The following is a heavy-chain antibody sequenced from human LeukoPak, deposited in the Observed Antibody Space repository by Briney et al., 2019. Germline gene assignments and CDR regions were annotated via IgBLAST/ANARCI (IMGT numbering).Heavy chain of an antibody. D-gene: IGHD6-19*01. Sequence: SETLSLTCTVSGGSISSYYWSWIRQPPGKGLEWIGYIYYSGSTYYNPSLKSRVTISVDTSKNQFSLKLSSVTAADTAVYYCARGYSSGWYRFDYWGQGTLVTVSS. CDR3: ARGYSSGWYRFDY. J-gene: IGHJ4*02. V-gene: IGHV4-59*12. CDR1: GGSISSYY. CDR2: IYYSGST.